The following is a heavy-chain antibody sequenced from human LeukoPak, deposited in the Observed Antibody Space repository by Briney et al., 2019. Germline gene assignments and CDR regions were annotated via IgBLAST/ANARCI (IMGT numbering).Heavy chain of an antibody. CDR3: ARGFYYYHYMDV. CDR2: ISWNSGSI. V-gene: IGHV3-9*01. CDR1: RLTFDDYA. J-gene: IGHJ6*03. Sequence: GGSLRLSCPSSRLTFDDYAMHWVRQPPAKGLAGVSGISWNSGSIGYADSVKVRFTISRDNAKNSLYLQMNSLRAEDTALYYCARGFYYYHYMDVWGKGTTVTISS.